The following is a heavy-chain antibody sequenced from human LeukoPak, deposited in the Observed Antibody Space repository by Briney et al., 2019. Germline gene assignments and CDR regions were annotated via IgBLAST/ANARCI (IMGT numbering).Heavy chain of an antibody. V-gene: IGHV3-23*01. Sequence: QPGGSLRLSCAASGFTFSSYGMSWVRQAPGKGLEWVSAISGSGGSTYYADSVKGRFTISRDNSKNTLYLQMNSLRAEDTAVYYCAKRLVYGDYFDYWGQGTLVTVSS. J-gene: IGHJ4*02. CDR3: AKRLVYGDYFDY. CDR1: GFTFSSYG. D-gene: IGHD4-17*01. CDR2: ISGSGGST.